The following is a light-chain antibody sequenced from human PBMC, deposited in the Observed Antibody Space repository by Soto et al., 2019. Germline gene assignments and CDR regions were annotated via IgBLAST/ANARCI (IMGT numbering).Light chain of an antibody. CDR1: SSDVGGYDY. V-gene: IGLV2-14*01. J-gene: IGLJ2*01. Sequence: QSALTQPASVSGSPGQSITISCTGTSSDVGGYDYVSWYQQHPGKAPKLMIYDVSHRPSGISNRFSGSKSGNTASLTISGLQAEDEADYYCSSYTSRSTLVVFGGGTKLTVL. CDR2: DVS. CDR3: SSYTSRSTLVV.